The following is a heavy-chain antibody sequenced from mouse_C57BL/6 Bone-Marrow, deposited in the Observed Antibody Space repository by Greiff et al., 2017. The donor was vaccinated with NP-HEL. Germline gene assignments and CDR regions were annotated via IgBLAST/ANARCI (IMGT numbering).Heavy chain of an antibody. V-gene: IGHV1-61*01. D-gene: IGHD2-5*01. CDR1: GYTFTSYW. J-gene: IGHJ2*01. CDR2: IYPSDSET. Sequence: VQLQQPGAELVRPGSSVKLSCKASGYTFTSYWMDWVKQRPGQGLEWIGNIYPSDSETHYNQKFKDKATLTVDKSSSTAYMQLSSLTSEDSAVYYCAREGHSNSVDYWGQGTTLTVSS. CDR3: AREGHSNSVDY.